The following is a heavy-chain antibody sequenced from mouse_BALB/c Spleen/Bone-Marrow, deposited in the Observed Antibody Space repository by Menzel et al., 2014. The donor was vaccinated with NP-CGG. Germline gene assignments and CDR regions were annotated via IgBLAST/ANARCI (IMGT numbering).Heavy chain of an antibody. Sequence: VHLVESGAELARPGASVKMSCKASGYTFTSYTMHWVKQRPGQGLEWIGYINPSSGYTNYNQKFKDKATLTADKSSSTAYMQLSSPTSEDSAVYYCAIYDYDVRYFDVWGAGTTVTVSS. V-gene: IGHV1-4*01. J-gene: IGHJ1*01. D-gene: IGHD2-4*01. CDR3: AIYDYDVRYFDV. CDR2: INPSSGYT. CDR1: GYTFTSYT.